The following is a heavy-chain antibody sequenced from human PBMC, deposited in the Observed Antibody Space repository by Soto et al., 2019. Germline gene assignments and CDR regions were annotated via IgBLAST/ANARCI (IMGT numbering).Heavy chain of an antibody. CDR1: GGSIGNSTYY. D-gene: IGHD6-13*01. CDR3: ARQFSPAAAEYYFDH. V-gene: IGHV4-61*01. Sequence: PSETLSLTCTVTGGSIGNSTYYWNWIRHLPGKGLEWIGYIFFLGSTNYNPSLKSRVTISVDTSKNQFSLKLRSVTAADTAVYCCARQFSPAAAEYYFDHWGQGTPVTVSS. CDR2: IFFLGST. J-gene: IGHJ4*02.